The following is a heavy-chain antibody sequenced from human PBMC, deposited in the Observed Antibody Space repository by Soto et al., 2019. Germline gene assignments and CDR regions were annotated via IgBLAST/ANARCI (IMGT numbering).Heavy chain of an antibody. V-gene: IGHV3-7*01. D-gene: IGHD2-21*01. CDR2: ISGGASDK. J-gene: IGHJ4*02. Sequence: EVPLVESGGGLVQPGGSLRLSCEASGFMFSPYWMSWVRQDPGKGLEWVATISGGASDKFYVDSVKGRFTISRDDAKNSVYLQLNSLRDEDTAVYYCVREDWHRFDSWGQGTLVTVSS. CDR3: VREDWHRFDS. CDR1: GFMFSPYW.